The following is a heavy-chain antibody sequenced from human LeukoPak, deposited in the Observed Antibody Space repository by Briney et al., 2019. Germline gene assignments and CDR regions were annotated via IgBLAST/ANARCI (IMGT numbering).Heavy chain of an antibody. CDR3: ARNTPDIFLEG. V-gene: IGHV3-21*01. Sequence: GGSLRLSCAASGFTFSTCTMNWVRQAPGKGLECVSSISSSSSYIYYADSVKGRFTISRDNAKNSLYLQMNSLRAEDTAVYYCARNTPDIFLEGWGRGTLVTVSS. CDR2: ISSSSSYI. J-gene: IGHJ4*02. D-gene: IGHD3-9*01. CDR1: GFTFSTCT.